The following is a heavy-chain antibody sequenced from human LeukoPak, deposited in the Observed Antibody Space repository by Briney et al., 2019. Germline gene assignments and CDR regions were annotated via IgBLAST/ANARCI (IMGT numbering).Heavy chain of an antibody. Sequence: GGSLRLSCAASGFXFSSYAISWVRQAPGKGLEWVSVISGSGGSTNYAASVKGRFTMSRDNSQSTLYLQMNSLRVEDTAVYYCAKASEVGRGYFDYWGQGTLVTVSS. V-gene: IGHV3-23*01. D-gene: IGHD1-26*01. CDR3: AKASEVGRGYFDY. J-gene: IGHJ4*02. CDR2: ISGSGGST. CDR1: GFXFSSYA.